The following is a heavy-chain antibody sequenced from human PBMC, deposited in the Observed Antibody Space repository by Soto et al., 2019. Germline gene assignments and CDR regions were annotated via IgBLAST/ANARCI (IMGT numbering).Heavy chain of an antibody. CDR2: ISAYNGNT. Sequence: ASVKVSCKASGYTFTSCGRSWVRQAPGQGLEGMGWISAYNGNTNYAQKLQGRVTMTTDTSTSTAYMELRSLRSDDTAVYYCARDPGIVVVVAAVAYGMDVWGQGPTVTVSS. CDR1: GYTFTSCG. V-gene: IGHV1-18*01. J-gene: IGHJ6*02. CDR3: ARDPGIVVVVAAVAYGMDV. D-gene: IGHD2-15*01.